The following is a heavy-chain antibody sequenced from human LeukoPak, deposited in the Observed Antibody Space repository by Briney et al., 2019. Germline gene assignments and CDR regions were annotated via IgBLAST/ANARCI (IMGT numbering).Heavy chain of an antibody. Sequence: GGSLRLSCAASGFTFSTYWMHWVRQAPGKGRVWVSLIKSDGSYTSYAVSVKGRFTISRDNAKNTLYLQMNSLRVEDTAVYYCARAAYRAAFDIWGQGTMVTVSS. CDR1: GFTFSTYW. J-gene: IGHJ3*02. D-gene: IGHD4-11*01. CDR2: IKSDGSYT. CDR3: ARAAYRAAFDI. V-gene: IGHV3-74*01.